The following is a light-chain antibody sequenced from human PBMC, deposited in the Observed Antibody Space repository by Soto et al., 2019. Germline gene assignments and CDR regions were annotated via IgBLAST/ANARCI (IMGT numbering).Light chain of an antibody. Sequence: EIVLTQSPATLSLSPGDRATLSCRASQSVSRSLTWYQQKPGQAPRLLIYDASTRATGIPHRFSGSGSGTDFTLTISSLEPEDCAVYYCQQRSNSFGGGTKVEIK. CDR2: DAS. V-gene: IGKV3-11*01. CDR1: QSVSRS. J-gene: IGKJ4*01. CDR3: QQRSNS.